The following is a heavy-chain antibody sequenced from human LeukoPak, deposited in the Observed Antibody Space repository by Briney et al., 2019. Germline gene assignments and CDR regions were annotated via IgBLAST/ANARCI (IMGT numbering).Heavy chain of an antibody. CDR1: GGSINNYY. Sequence: SETLSLTSTVSGGSINNYYWSWIRQPPGKGLEWIGEINHSGSTNYNPSLKSRVTISVDTSKNQFSLKLSSVTAADTAVYYCARVRIVGATYYWGQGTLVTVSS. CDR2: INHSGST. CDR3: ARVRIVGATYY. V-gene: IGHV4-34*01. D-gene: IGHD1-26*01. J-gene: IGHJ4*02.